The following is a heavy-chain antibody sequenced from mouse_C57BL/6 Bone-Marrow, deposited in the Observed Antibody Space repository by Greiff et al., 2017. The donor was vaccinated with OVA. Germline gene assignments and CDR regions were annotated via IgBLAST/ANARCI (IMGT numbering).Heavy chain of an antibody. CDR2: ISGGGGNT. V-gene: IGHV5-9*01. CDR3: ARRDGYYLFWYAMDY. Sequence: EVMLVESGGGLVKPGGSLKLSCAASGFTFSSYTMSWVRQTPEKRLEWVATISGGGGNTYYPDSVKGRFTISRDNAKNTLYLQMSSLRSEDTALYYCARRDGYYLFWYAMDYWGQGTSVTVSS. CDR1: GFTFSSYT. J-gene: IGHJ4*01. D-gene: IGHD2-3*01.